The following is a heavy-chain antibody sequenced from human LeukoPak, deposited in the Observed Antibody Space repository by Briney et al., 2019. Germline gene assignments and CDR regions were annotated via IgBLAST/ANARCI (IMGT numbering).Heavy chain of an antibody. CDR2: ISGSGGST. J-gene: IGHJ4*02. Sequence: GGSLRLSCAASGFTFSSYAMSWVRQAPGKGLECVSAISGSGGSTYYADSVKGRFTISRDNSKNTLYLQMNSLRAEDTAVYYCAKPSTDSWYSGSYDYWGQGTLVTVSS. CDR1: GFTFSSYA. CDR3: AKPSTDSWYSGSYDY. V-gene: IGHV3-23*01. D-gene: IGHD1-26*01.